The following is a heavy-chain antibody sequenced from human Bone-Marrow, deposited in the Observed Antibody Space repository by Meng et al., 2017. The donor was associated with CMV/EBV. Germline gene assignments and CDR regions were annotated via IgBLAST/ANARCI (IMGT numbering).Heavy chain of an antibody. CDR2: IKHGGRKK. V-gene: IGHV3-7*01. CDR1: SFTFSSYW. Sequence: GESLKISCAAASFTFSSYWRTWVRQAPGKGLEWVANIKHGGRKKYYVDSVKGRFTISRDNAKNSLYLQMNTPGDEDAAVYYCATDSKRGVSAAIYFQHWGQGTLVTVSS. J-gene: IGHJ1*01. CDR3: ATDSKRGVSAAIYFQH. D-gene: IGHD2-2*01.